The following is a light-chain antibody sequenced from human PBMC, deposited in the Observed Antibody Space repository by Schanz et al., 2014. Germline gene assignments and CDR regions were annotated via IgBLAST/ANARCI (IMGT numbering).Light chain of an antibody. CDR3: SSYAGSNIL. V-gene: IGLV2-14*01. CDR2: DAS. CDR1: SSDVGGYNY. J-gene: IGLJ2*01. Sequence: QSALTQPASVSGSPGQSITISCTGTSSDVGGYNYVSWYQQHPGKAPKLMIYDASNRPSGVSNRFSGSKSGNTASLTVSGLQAEDEADYYCSSYAGSNILFGGGTKLPS.